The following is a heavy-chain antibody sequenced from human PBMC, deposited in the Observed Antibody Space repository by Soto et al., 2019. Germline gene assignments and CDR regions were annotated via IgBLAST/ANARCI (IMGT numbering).Heavy chain of an antibody. CDR3: ERGNGDLDY. J-gene: IGHJ4*02. V-gene: IGHV3-11*06. Sequence: QVQLVESGGGLVKPGGSLRLSCAASGFTFSDYYMSWIRQAPGKGLEWVSYISSSSTYTNYADSVRGRFTISRDNAKNSQYLQMNSLRAADAAVYYGERGNGDLDYWGQGTLVTVSS. CDR2: ISSSSTYT. CDR1: GFTFSDYY. D-gene: IGHD3-10*01.